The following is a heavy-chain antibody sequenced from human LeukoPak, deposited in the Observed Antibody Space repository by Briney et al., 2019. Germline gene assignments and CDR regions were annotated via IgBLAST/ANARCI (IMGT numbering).Heavy chain of an antibody. CDR2: INPNSGGT. Sequence: ASVTVSFKASGYTFTGYYMHWVRQAPGQGLEWMGWINPNSGGTNYAQKFQGRVTMTRDTSISTAYMELSRLRSDDTAVYYCARSAPPDYDILTGSYYYYGMDVWGQGTTVTVSS. D-gene: IGHD3-9*01. CDR3: ARSAPPDYDILTGSYYYYGMDV. CDR1: GYTFTGYY. V-gene: IGHV1-2*02. J-gene: IGHJ6*02.